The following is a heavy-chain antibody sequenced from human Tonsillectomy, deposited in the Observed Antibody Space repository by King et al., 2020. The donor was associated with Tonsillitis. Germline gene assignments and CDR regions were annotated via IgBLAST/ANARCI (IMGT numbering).Heavy chain of an antibody. CDR3: AKIRGGCSSYYYGMDV. CDR1: GFIFSSDS. J-gene: IGHJ6*02. Sequence: VQLVESGGALVQPGGSLRLSCAASGFIFSSDSMNWVRQAPGKGLEWLSYISRSSSTIYYVDSAKGRFTISRNNAKNSLYLQMNSLRAEDTAVYYCAKIRGGCSSYYYGMDVWGQGTTVTVSS. CDR2: ISRSSSTI. V-gene: IGHV3-48*01. D-gene: IGHD2-15*01.